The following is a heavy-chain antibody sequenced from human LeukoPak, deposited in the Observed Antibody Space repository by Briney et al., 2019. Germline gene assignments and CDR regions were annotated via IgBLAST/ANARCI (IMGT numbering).Heavy chain of an antibody. Sequence: SETLSLTCTVSGGSISGKYWSWIRQTPGKGLEWVGYIYYSGTTKYNPSLKSRITISVDPSKTQFSLKVRSVTPADTAVYSWARAVKLERPPPLIDYYYMDVWGKGTTVTVSS. V-gene: IGHV4-59*01. CDR2: IYYSGTT. J-gene: IGHJ6*03. D-gene: IGHD1-1*01. CDR3: ARAVKLERPPPLIDYYYMDV. CDR1: GGSISGKY.